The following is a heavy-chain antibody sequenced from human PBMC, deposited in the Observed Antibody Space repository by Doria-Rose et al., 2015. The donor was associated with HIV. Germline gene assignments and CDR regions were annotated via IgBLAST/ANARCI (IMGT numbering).Heavy chain of an antibody. CDR2: IFSDDER. D-gene: IGHD6-13*01. J-gene: IGHJ4*02. Sequence: VTLKVSGPVLVKPTETLTLTCTVSGVSLSSPGMGVSWIRQPPGKALEWLANIFSDDERSYKTSLKSRLTISRGTSKSQVVLTMTDMDPVDTATYYCARIKSSRWYHKYYFDFWGQGTLVIVSA. CDR3: ARIKSSRWYHKYYFDF. V-gene: IGHV2-26*01. CDR1: GVSLSSPGMG.